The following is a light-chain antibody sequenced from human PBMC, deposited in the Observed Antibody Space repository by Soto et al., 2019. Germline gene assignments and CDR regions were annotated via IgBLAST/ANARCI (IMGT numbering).Light chain of an antibody. V-gene: IGKV1-5*03. Sequence: DIEMSQSPATLSASIGDRATIICRASQSISKWLAWFQQKAGKAPKLLIYEASKLATGVPSRISGSGSGTEFTLTISSLQPDDFATYCCPHSTIYLWPFGQGTKV. CDR2: EAS. J-gene: IGKJ1*01. CDR1: QSISKW. CDR3: PHSTIYLWP.